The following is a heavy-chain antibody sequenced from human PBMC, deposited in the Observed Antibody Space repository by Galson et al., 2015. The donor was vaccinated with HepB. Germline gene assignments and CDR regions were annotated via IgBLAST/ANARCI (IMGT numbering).Heavy chain of an antibody. V-gene: IGHV3-30*02. CDR2: IRYDGSNK. CDR3: AKDFLGYDSSGYYL. J-gene: IGHJ5*02. CDR1: GFTFSSYG. Sequence: SLRLSCAASGFTFSSYGMHWVRQAPGKGLEWVAFIRYDGSNKYYADSVKGRFTISRDNSKNTLYPQMNSLRAEDTAVYYCAKDFLGYDSSGYYLWGQGTLVTVSS. D-gene: IGHD3-22*01.